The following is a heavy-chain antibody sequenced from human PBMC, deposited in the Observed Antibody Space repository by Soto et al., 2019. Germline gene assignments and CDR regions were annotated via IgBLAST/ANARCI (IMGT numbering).Heavy chain of an antibody. CDR3: ARDRPSSSWIYYFDY. CDR2: IYYSGST. D-gene: IGHD6-13*01. J-gene: IGHJ4*02. CDR1: GGSISSYY. V-gene: IGHV4-59*01. Sequence: SETLSLTCTVSGGSISSYYWSWIRQPPGKGLEWIGYIYYSGSTNHNPSLKSRVTISVDTSKNQFSLKLSSVTAADTAVYYCARDRPSSSWIYYFDYWGQGTLVTVSS.